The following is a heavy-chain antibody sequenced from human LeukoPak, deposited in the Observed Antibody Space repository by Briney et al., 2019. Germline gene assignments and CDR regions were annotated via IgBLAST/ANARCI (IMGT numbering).Heavy chain of an antibody. CDR1: GGSTSSGNYY. V-gene: IGHV4-39*01. Sequence: SETLSLTCTVSGGSTSSGNYYWGWIRQPPGKGLEWIGGISSSGNTYYNPSLKSRLTISVDTSENQFSLKLSSVTAADTAVYYCARQALVIAVYWGQGTLVTVSS. J-gene: IGHJ4*02. CDR2: ISSSGNT. D-gene: IGHD6-19*01. CDR3: ARQALVIAVY.